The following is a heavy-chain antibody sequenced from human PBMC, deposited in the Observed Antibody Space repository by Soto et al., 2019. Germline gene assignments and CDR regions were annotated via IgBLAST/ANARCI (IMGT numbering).Heavy chain of an antibody. CDR3: ARFLAYDYGDYHFDY. CDR1: GYTFTSYG. Sequence: ASVKVSCKASGYTFTSYGISWVRQAPGQGLEWMGWISAYNGNTNYAQKLQGRVTMTTDTSTSTAYMELRSLRSDDTAVYYCARFLAYDYGDYHFDYWGQGTLVTGSS. CDR2: ISAYNGNT. D-gene: IGHD4-17*01. V-gene: IGHV1-18*01. J-gene: IGHJ4*02.